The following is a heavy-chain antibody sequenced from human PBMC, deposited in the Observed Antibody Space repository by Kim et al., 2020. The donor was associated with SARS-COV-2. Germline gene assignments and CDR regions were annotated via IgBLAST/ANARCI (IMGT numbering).Heavy chain of an antibody. CDR2: IWYDGSNK. CDR1: GFTFSSYG. D-gene: IGHD6-13*01. Sequence: GGSLRLSCAASGFTFSSYGMHWVRQAPGKGLEWVAVIWYDGSNKYYADSVKGRFTISRDNSKNTLYLQMNSRRAEDTAVYYCARDLSGWAYSSSWIDYWGQGTLVTVSS. V-gene: IGHV3-33*01. CDR3: ARDLSGWAYSSSWIDY. J-gene: IGHJ4*02.